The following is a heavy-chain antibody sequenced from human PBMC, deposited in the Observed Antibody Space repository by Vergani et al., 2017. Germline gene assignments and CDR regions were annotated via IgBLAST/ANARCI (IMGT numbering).Heavy chain of an antibody. D-gene: IGHD2-2*01. V-gene: IGHV3-48*01. Sequence: EVQLVESGGGVVQPGGSLRLSCAASGFTFSSYSMNWVRQAPGKGLEWVSYISSSSSTIYYADSVKGRFTISRDNAKNSLYLQMNSLRAEDTAVYYCARDPDCSSTSCYXPYNWNSRRGNFDYWGQGTLVTVSS. CDR3: ARDPDCSSTSCYXPYNWNSRRGNFDY. CDR2: ISSSSSTI. J-gene: IGHJ4*02. CDR1: GFTFSSYS.